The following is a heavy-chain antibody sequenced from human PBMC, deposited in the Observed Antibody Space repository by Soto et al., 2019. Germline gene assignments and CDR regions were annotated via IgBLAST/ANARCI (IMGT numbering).Heavy chain of an antibody. CDR2: MNPDSGNT. V-gene: IGHV1-8*01. J-gene: IGHJ5*02. Sequence: QVQLVQSGAEVKKPGASVKVSCKASGYTFTNYDIHWVRQATGQGLEWMGWMNPDSGNTGQSKQFQGRVTMTRDTSICTAYIETSLPSTEDTAVYSCAGGRFRRTWFDPWGQGTLVTVSS. CDR3: AGGRFRRTWFDP. CDR1: GYTFTNYD. D-gene: IGHD3-16*01.